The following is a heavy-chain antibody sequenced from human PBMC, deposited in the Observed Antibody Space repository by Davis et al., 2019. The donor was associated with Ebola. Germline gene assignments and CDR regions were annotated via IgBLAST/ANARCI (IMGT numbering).Heavy chain of an antibody. CDR1: GFTFSSYA. D-gene: IGHD3-9*01. Sequence: GESLKISCAASGFTFSSYAMSWVRQAPGKGLEWVSSISSDSDYIYYADSAKGRFTISRDNAKNSLHLQMNSLRAEDTAVYYCAREYYDVLTYKYGMDVWGKGTSVTVSS. V-gene: IGHV3-21*04. CDR3: AREYYDVLTYKYGMDV. CDR2: ISSDSDYI. J-gene: IGHJ6*04.